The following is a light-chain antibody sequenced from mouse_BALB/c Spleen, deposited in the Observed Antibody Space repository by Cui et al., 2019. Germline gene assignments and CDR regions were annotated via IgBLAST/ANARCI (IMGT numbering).Light chain of an antibody. CDR1: SSVSSSY. V-gene: IGKV4-79*01. Sequence: QIVLNHSPAILSASPGEKVPLTCSASSSVSSSYVYWYQQKPGSSPKLWIYSTSNLASGVPARFSGSESGTSYSLTISSMEAEDAASYFCHQWSSYPPTFGAGTKLELK. CDR3: HQWSSYPPT. J-gene: IGKJ5*01. CDR2: STS.